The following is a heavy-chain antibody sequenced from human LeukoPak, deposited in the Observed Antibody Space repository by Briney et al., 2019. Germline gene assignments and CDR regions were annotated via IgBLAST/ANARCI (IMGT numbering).Heavy chain of an antibody. CDR1: GFTFSGAA. Sequence: VGSLRLSCAASGFTFSGAAMHWVRRASGKGLEWVGRIRSKANSYATAYAASVKGRFTISRDDSKNTAYLQMNSLKTEDPAVYYCARDRSYNIDLWGRGTLVTVSS. D-gene: IGHD3-9*01. J-gene: IGHJ2*01. V-gene: IGHV3-73*01. CDR3: ARDRSYNIDL. CDR2: IRSKANSYAT.